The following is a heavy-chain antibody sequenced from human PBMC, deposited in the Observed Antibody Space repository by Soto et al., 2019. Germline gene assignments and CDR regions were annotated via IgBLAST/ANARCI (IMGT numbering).Heavy chain of an antibody. CDR1: GGSISSGDYY. D-gene: IGHD3-22*01. V-gene: IGHV4-30-4*01. J-gene: IGHJ3*02. CDR3: ARDPRGSSGYGVAFDI. CDR2: IYYSGST. Sequence: ASETLSLTCTVSGGSISSGDYYWSWIRQPPGKGLEWIGYIYYSGSTYYNPSLKSRVTISVDTSKNQFSLKLSSVTAADTAVYYCARDPRGSSGYGVAFDIWGQGTMVTVSS.